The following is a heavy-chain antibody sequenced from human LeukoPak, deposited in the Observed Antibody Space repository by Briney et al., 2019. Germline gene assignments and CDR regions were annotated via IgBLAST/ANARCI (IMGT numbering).Heavy chain of an antibody. D-gene: IGHD3-10*01. CDR1: GGSFSGYY. CDR2: INHSGST. CDR3: ARDLHIGWFGELLPYYYYGMDV. J-gene: IGHJ6*02. Sequence: PSETLSLTCAVYGGSFSGYYWSWIRQPPGKGLEWIGEINHSGSTNYNPSLKSRVTISVDTSKNQFSLKLSSVTAADTAVYYCARDLHIGWFGELLPYYYYGMDVWGQGTTVTVSS. V-gene: IGHV4-34*01.